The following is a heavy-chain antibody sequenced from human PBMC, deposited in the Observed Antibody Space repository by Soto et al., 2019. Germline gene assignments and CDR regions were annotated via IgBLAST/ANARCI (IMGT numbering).Heavy chain of an antibody. Sequence: PGGSLRLSCAASGFTFGDYTMTWVRQAPGKGLEWVSTISGPSSSTYYADSVKGRFTVSRDNSNNTLYLHMNSLRAEDTALYYCERDDVVMMVHSTAIDFWGQGTLVTVSS. CDR3: ERDDVVMMVHSTAIDF. D-gene: IGHD2-15*01. CDR2: ISGPSSST. J-gene: IGHJ4*02. CDR1: GFTFGDYT. V-gene: IGHV3-23*01.